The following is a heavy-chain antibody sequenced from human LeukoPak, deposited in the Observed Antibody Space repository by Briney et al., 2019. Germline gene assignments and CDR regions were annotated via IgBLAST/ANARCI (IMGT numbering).Heavy chain of an antibody. CDR1: GGSFSGYY. CDR3: AKDLAYSVGAKLLGWFDP. D-gene: IGHD1-26*01. J-gene: IGHJ5*02. Sequence: ETLSLTCAVYGGSFSGYYYSWIRQPPGKGLEWVSAISGSGGSTYYADSVKGRFTISRDNSKNTLYLQMNSLRAEDTAVYYCAKDLAYSVGAKLLGWFDPWGQGTLVTVSS. V-gene: IGHV3-23*01. CDR2: ISGSGGST.